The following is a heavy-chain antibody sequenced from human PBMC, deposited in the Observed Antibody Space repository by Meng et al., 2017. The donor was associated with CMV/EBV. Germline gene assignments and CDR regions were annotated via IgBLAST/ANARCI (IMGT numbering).Heavy chain of an antibody. CDR2: INWNGGST. CDR3: AREAIVGAASDY. V-gene: IGHV3-20*04. D-gene: IGHD1-26*01. Sequence: GESLKISCAASGFTFDDYGMSWVRQAPGKGLEWVSGINWNGGSTGYADSVKGRFTIFRDNAKNSLYLQMNSLRVEDTAFYYCAREAIVGAASDYWGQGTLVTVSS. CDR1: GFTFDDYG. J-gene: IGHJ4*02.